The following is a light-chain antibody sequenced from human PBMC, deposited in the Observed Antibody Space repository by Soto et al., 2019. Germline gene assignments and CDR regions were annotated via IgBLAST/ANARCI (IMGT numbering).Light chain of an antibody. CDR3: QQGHNWPLT. J-gene: IGKJ2*01. Sequence: EIVMTQSPATLSVSPGERATLSCRASQSISTELAWYQQKPGQPPRLLIYSASTRATGVPARFTGSGSGSEFTLTLSGLQSEEFAVYYCQQGHNWPLTFGQGTRLEI. V-gene: IGKV3-15*01. CDR1: QSISTE. CDR2: SAS.